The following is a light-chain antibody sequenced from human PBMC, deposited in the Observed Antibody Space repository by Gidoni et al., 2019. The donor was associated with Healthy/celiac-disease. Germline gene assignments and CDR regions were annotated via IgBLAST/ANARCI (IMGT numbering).Light chain of an antibody. CDR1: QSFSSY. CDR2: AAS. CDR3: QHSYSTPVT. Sequence: IQMTQAPSSLSASVGDSDTITCRARQSFSSYLTLYQQKPGKAPKLLIYAASSLQRCVPSMFSGSGSGTDFTLTIRSLQPEFFATYYCQHSYSTPVTFGPXTKVDIK. J-gene: IGKJ3*01. V-gene: IGKV1-39*01.